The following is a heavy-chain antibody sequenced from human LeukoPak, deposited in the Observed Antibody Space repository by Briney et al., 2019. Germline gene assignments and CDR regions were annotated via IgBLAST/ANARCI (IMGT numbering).Heavy chain of an antibody. V-gene: IGHV1-46*01. CDR2: INPSGGST. Sequence: PLASAKVSCKASGDTFTNYYMHWIRQAPGQGLEWMGIINPSGGSTSYAQRFQDRVTMTRDTSTSTVYMELNSLRSEDTAVYYCARVAKRGYSYYRYYFDYWGQGTLVTVSS. CDR1: GDTFTNYY. D-gene: IGHD5-18*01. CDR3: ARVAKRGYSYYRYYFDY. J-gene: IGHJ4*02.